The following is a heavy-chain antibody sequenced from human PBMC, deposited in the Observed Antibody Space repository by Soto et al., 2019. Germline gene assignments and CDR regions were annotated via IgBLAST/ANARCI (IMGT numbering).Heavy chain of an antibody. CDR3: AKVSPMGYFFDF. CDR1: GFAFNTYS. J-gene: IGHJ4*02. CDR2: ISYDGSNK. Sequence: AGGSLRLSCAASGFAFNTYSMHWVRQAPGRGLEWVAVISYDGSNKFYADSVKGRFTISRDNSKNTLYLEMNSLRGEDTAVYYCAKVSPMGYFFDFWGQGTLVTVSS. V-gene: IGHV3-30-3*01.